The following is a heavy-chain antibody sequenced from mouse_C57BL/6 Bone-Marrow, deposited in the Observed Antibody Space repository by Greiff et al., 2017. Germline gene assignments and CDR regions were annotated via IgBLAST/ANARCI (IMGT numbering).Heavy chain of an antibody. CDR1: GFTFSSYA. CDR2: ISDGGSYT. CDR3: ARRETGFAY. Sequence: EVKVEESGGGLVKPGGSLKLSCAASGFTFSSYAMSWVRQTPEKRLEWVATISDGGSYTYYPDNVKGRFTISRDNAKNNLYLQMSHLKSEDTAMYYCARRETGFAYWGQGTLVTGSA. J-gene: IGHJ3*01. V-gene: IGHV5-4*03.